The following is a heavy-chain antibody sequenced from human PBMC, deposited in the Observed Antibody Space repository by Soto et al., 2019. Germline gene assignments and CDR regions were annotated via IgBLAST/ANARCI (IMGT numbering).Heavy chain of an antibody. D-gene: IGHD3-22*01. J-gene: IGHJ6*02. CDR2: INPNSGGT. V-gene: IGHV1-2*04. CDR3: ARVGPYDSSGYYSGYYGMDV. CDR1: GYTFTGYY. Sequence: GASVKVSCKASGYTFTGYYMHWVRQAPGQGLEWMGWINPNSGGTNYAQKFQGWVTMTRDTSISTAYMELSRLRSDDTAVYYCARVGPYDSSGYYSGYYGMDVWGQGTTVTVSS.